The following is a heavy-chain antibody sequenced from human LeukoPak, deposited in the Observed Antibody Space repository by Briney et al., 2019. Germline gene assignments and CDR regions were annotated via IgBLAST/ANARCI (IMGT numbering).Heavy chain of an antibody. CDR2: IGPNGAGI. D-gene: IGHD6-19*01. V-gene: IGHV1-2*02. J-gene: IGHJ4*02. CDR1: GYTFTGHY. CDR3: ARAEPYSSGRYAHY. Sequence: ASVKVSCKASGYTFTGHYMHWVRQAPGQGLEWMGWIGPNGAGINYAQKFQGRVTMTRDTSISTAYMELSSLRSDDTAVYYCARAEPYSSGRYAHYWGQGTLVTVCS.